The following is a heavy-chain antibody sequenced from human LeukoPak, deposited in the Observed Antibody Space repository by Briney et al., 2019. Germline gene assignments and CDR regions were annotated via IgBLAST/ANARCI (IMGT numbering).Heavy chain of an antibody. CDR3: ARHLTGSSVCIEY. CDR2: VYYGGSPTY. D-gene: IGHD2-8*02. Sequence: SETLSLTCSVSGGSIISSYWSWIRQPPGKGLEWIGYVYYGGSPTYNYNPSLKSRVTISVDTSKNQLSLRLSSVTAADTAVYYCARHLTGSSVCIEYWGQGTLVTVSS. CDR1: GGSIISSY. V-gene: IGHV4-59*08. J-gene: IGHJ4*02.